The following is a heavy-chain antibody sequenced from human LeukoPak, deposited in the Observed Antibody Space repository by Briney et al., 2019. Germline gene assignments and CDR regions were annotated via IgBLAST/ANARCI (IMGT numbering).Heavy chain of an antibody. J-gene: IGHJ4*02. D-gene: IGHD3-10*01. CDR1: GFTFSSYG. Sequence: GGALRLSCAASGFTFSSYGMHWVRQAPGKGLEWVAVISYDGSNKYYADSVKGRFTISRDNSKNTLYLQMNSLRAEDTAVCYCAKESGTYYYGSGSPTPYYFDYWGQGTLVTVSS. CDR3: AKESGTYYYGSGSPTPYYFDY. CDR2: ISYDGSNK. V-gene: IGHV3-30*18.